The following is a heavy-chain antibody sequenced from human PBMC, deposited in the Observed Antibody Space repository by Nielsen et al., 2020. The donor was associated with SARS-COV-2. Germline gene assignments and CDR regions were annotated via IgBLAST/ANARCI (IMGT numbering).Heavy chain of an antibody. CDR1: GFTFRSYG. CDR2: IWYDGSNK. D-gene: IGHD2/OR15-2a*01. V-gene: IGHV3-33*01. CDR3: ARDLLYGQDYFDY. J-gene: IGHJ4*02. Sequence: GESLKISCAASGFTFRSYGMHWVRQAPGKGLEWVAVIWYDGSNKYYADSVKGRFTISRDNSKNTLYLQMNSLRAEDTAVYYCARDLLYGQDYFDYWGQGTLVTVSS.